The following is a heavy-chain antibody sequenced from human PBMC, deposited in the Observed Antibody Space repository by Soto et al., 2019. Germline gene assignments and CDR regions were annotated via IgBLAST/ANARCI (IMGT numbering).Heavy chain of an antibody. CDR2: ISTDGSST. D-gene: IGHD2-2*01. J-gene: IGHJ4*02. Sequence: GGSLRLSCAASGFTFSEYRMHWVRQAPGKGLVWVSHISTDGSSTYYADSVKGRFTVSRDNAKSTLYLQMDSLRVEDTAIYYCVRVGSTTSWYEFPFWGQGTLVTVSS. CDR1: GFTFSEYR. V-gene: IGHV3-74*01. CDR3: VRVGSTTSWYEFPF.